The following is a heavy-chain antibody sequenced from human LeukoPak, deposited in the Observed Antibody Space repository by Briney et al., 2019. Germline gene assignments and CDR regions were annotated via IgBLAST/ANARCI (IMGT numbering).Heavy chain of an antibody. CDR3: AKQPFPSSSWPHFDY. CDR2: ISASGGSA. J-gene: IGHJ4*02. V-gene: IGHV3-23*01. D-gene: IGHD6-13*01. Sequence: GGSLRLSCAASGFTFSSYSMNWVRQAPGKGLEWVSGISASGGSAYYADSVKGRFTVSRDNSKNTLYLQMNSLRAEDTAVYYCAKQPFPSSSWPHFDYWGQGTLVTVSS. CDR1: GFTFSSYS.